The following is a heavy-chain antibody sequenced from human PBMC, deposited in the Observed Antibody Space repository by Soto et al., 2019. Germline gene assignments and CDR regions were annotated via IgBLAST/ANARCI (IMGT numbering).Heavy chain of an antibody. V-gene: IGHV4-4*02. CDR1: GGSISSRNW. CDR2: IYQSGST. D-gene: IGHD3-10*01. Sequence: QVQLQESGPGLVKPSGTLSLTCAVSGGSISSRNWWSWVRQPPVKGLEWIGEIYQSGSTNYTPSLKRGGTISVEKSKNQFSQKLSSVTAADTAVYYCARALPARGFDYCGQGTLVTVSS. CDR3: ARALPARGFDY. J-gene: IGHJ4*02.